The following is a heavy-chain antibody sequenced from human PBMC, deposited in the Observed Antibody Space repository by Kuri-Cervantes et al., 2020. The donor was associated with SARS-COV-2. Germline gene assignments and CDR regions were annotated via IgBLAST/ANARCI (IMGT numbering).Heavy chain of an antibody. Sequence: GPMMVTPTQTLTMTCTFSGFSLSTSGGGVRWIGQPPGKALGWRALIYWVDDKHFIPSVRSRLTITKGTSKNQVVLTMTNMDPVDTATYYCAHITYDSTGYYCLDGAFDFWGQGTMATVSS. D-gene: IGHD3-22*01. V-gene: IGHV2-5*02. CDR1: GFSLSTSGGG. CDR3: AHITYDSTGYYCLDGAFDF. J-gene: IGHJ4*02. CDR2: IYWVDDK.